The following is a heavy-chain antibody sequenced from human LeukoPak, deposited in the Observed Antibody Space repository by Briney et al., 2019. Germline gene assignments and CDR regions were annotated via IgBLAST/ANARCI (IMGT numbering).Heavy chain of an antibody. Sequence: GGSLRLSCAASGFTFSSYAMSWVRQAPGKGLEWVSAISGSGGSTYYADSVKGRFTISRHNSKNTLYLLMNSLRAEHTAVYYCAKLTYYYDSSGSGYYFDYWGQGTLVTVSS. CDR3: AKLTYYYDSSGSGYYFDY. CDR2: ISGSGGST. V-gene: IGHV3-23*01. CDR1: GFTFSSYA. J-gene: IGHJ4*02. D-gene: IGHD3-22*01.